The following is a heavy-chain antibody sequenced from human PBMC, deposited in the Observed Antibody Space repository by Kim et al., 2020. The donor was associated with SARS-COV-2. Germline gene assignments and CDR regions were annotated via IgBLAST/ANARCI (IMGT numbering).Heavy chain of an antibody. CDR3: ARRFIAVAGIEVVGWFDP. Sequence: SETLSLTCTVSGGSISSSSYYWGWIRQPPGKGLEWIGSIYYSGSTYYNPSLKSRVTISVDTSKNQFSLKLSSVTAADTAVYYCARRFIAVAGIEVVGWFDPWGQGTLVTVSS. J-gene: IGHJ5*02. V-gene: IGHV4-39*01. CDR1: GGSISSSSYY. CDR2: IYYSGST. D-gene: IGHD6-19*01.